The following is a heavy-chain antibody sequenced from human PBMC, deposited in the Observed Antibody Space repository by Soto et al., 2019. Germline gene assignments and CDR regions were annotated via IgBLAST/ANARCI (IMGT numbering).Heavy chain of an antibody. CDR1: GFSFSSFA. CDR3: AKDPNYDFWSGFSAVYFDY. Sequence: EVHLLQSGGGLVQPGGSLRLSCAASGFSFSSFALSWVRQSPGKGLEWVAAVSGRGGDTYYANSVKGRFTISRDNSQNTLFLQMNGLRAEDSAIYYCAKDPNYDFWSGFSAVYFDYWGQGTLVTVSS. V-gene: IGHV3-23*01. J-gene: IGHJ4*02. CDR2: VSGRGGDT. D-gene: IGHD3-3*01.